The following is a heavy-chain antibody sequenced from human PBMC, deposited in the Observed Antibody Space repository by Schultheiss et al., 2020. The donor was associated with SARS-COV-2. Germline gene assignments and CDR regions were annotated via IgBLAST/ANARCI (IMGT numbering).Heavy chain of an antibody. J-gene: IGHJ1*01. CDR1: GGSISSSSYY. CDR3: ARGGPLPAAIYRH. Sequence: SQTLSLTCTVSGGSISSSSYYWGWIRQPPGKGLEWIGSIYYSGSTYYNPSLKSRVTISVDTSKNQFSLKLSSVTAADTAVYYCARGGPLPAAIYRHWGQGTLVTVSS. V-gene: IGHV4-39*07. CDR2: IYYSGST. D-gene: IGHD2-2*02.